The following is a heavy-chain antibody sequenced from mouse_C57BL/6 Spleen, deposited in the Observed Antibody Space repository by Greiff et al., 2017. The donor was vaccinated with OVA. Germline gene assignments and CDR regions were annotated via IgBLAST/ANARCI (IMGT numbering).Heavy chain of an antibody. D-gene: IGHD1-1*01. CDR1: GYSITSGYY. Sequence: VQLKESGPGLVKPSQSLSLTCSVTGYSITSGYYWNWIRQFPGNKLEWMGYISYDGSNNYNPSLKNRISITRDTSKNQFFLKLNSVTTEDTATYYCARFPIYYYGSEAYWGQGTLVTVSA. J-gene: IGHJ3*01. V-gene: IGHV3-6*01. CDR3: ARFPIYYYGSEAY. CDR2: ISYDGSN.